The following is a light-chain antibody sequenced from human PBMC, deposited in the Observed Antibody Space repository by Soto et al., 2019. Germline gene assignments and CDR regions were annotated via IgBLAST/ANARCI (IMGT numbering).Light chain of an antibody. CDR1: RGDVGSFDS. CDR3: SSFTTTSSLV. Sequence: QSVLTQPASVSGSPGQPITISCTGTRGDVGSFDSVAWYQHNPGKAPKLMIYDVSNRPSGVSSRFSGSKSGNTASLSISGLQTEDQANYSCSSFTTTSSLVFATGPKATV. J-gene: IGLJ1*01. V-gene: IGLV2-14*01. CDR2: DVS.